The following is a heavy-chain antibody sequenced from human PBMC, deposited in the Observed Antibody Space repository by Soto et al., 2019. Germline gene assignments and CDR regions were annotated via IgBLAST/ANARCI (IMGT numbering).Heavy chain of an antibody. CDR2: ISAYNGNT. D-gene: IGHD3-10*01. CDR3: ASSLYYGSGSNNYYYYGMDV. Sequence: ASVKVSCKASGYTFTSYGISWVRQAPGQGLEWMGWISAYNGNTNYAQKLQGRVTMTTDTSTSTAYMELRSLRSDDTAVYYCASSLYYGSGSNNYYYYGMDVWGQGTTVTVSS. V-gene: IGHV1-18*01. J-gene: IGHJ6*02. CDR1: GYTFTSYG.